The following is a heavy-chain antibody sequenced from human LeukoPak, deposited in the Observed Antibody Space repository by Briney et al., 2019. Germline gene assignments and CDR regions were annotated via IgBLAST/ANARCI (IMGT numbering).Heavy chain of an antibody. CDR2: IYYVGGT. CDR3: ARGDGGKPMGF. V-gene: IGHV4-39*07. D-gene: IGHD4-23*01. CDR1: GGSLSSDSYY. Sequence: SETLSLTCTVFGGSLSSDSYYWGWMRQPPGKGPEWIGSIYYVGGTFYNPSLRSRLTISMDTSKNQFSLNLSSVTAADTAVYYCARGDGGKPMGFWGQGTLVAASS. J-gene: IGHJ4*02.